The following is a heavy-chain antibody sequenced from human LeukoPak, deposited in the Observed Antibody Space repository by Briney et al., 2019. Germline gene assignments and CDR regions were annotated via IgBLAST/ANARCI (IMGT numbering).Heavy chain of an antibody. CDR3: TSQYSSGWFRHSDY. CDR1: GSLFINYY. J-gene: IGHJ4*02. V-gene: IGHV5-51*01. CDR2: TYPGGSDT. Sequence: GASLQICCRCSGSLFINYYSSWVRQVPGKGLEWIGVTYPGGSDTSYNPSFKGQVIFSAYKSTTTLYLQWSRLQASSTALCYRTSQYSSGWFRHSDYWGKGTLITSSS. D-gene: IGHD3-22*01.